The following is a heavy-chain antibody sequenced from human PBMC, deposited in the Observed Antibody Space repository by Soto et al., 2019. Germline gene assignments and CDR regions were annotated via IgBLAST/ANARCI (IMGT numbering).Heavy chain of an antibody. D-gene: IGHD3-22*01. J-gene: IGHJ4*02. V-gene: IGHV1-46*01. CDR2: INPSGGST. CDR1: GYTFTSYY. CDR3: ARDTYFYDSSRHYPGPFDY. Sequence: ASVKVSCKASGYTFTSYYMHWVRQAPGQGLEWMGIINPSGGSTSYAQKFQGRVTMTRDTSTSTVYMELSSLRSEDTAVYYCARDTYFYDSSRHYPGPFDYSGQGPLVSGSS.